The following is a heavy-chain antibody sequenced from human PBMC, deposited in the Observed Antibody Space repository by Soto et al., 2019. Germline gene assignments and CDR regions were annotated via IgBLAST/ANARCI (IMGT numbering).Heavy chain of an antibody. CDR1: GFTFSDYY. J-gene: IGHJ6*02. Sequence: AAGSLRLSCAASGFTFSDYYMSWIRQAPGKGLEWVSYISSSSSYTNYADSVKGRFTISRDNAKNSLYLQMNSLRAEDTAVYYCARDRLDTAMVRMYYGMDVWGQGTTVTVSS. D-gene: IGHD5-18*01. CDR3: ARDRLDTAMVRMYYGMDV. V-gene: IGHV3-11*06. CDR2: ISSSSSYT.